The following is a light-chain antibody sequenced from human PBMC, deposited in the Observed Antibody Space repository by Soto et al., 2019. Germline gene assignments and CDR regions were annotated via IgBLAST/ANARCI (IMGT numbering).Light chain of an antibody. J-gene: IGKJ1*01. CDR1: QDISSW. CDR3: QQYNGFSTWT. V-gene: IGKV1-5*01. Sequence: DIQMPQSPSSVSASVGDRVTITCRSSQDISSWLAWYQQKPGKAPKVLIWNASSLQRGVPSRFSGSGSGTEFTLTISSLQPDDFATYYCQQYNGFSTWTFGQGTKVGIK. CDR2: NAS.